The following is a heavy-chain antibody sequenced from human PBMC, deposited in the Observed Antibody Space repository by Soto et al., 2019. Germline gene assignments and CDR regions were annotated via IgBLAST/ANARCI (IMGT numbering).Heavy chain of an antibody. CDR1: GGSISSYY. D-gene: IGHD6-19*01. V-gene: IGHV4-59*01. CDR3: ARFGMVAVAGTPAFDI. Sequence: SETLSLTCTVSGGSISSYYWSWIRQPPGKGLEWIGYIYYSGSTNYNPSLKSRVTMTRDTSTSTVYMELSSLRSEDTAVYYCARFGMVAVAGTPAFDIWGQGTMVTVSS. J-gene: IGHJ3*02. CDR2: IYYSGST.